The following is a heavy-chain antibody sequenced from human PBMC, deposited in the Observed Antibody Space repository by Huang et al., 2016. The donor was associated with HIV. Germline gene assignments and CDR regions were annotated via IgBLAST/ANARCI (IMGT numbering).Heavy chain of an antibody. D-gene: IGHD3-22*01. CDR1: GYTFTNYA. V-gene: IGHV1-18*01. CDR3: ARERYYYDRSGYYTPVEYFHH. J-gene: IGHJ1*01. Sequence: QVQLVQSGAEVKKPGASVKVSCKASGYTFTNYAINWVRQAPGQSLEWMGVISCYNGKTNYAQKGQGRDTMTKDTSTSTAYMELRSLISDDTAVYYCARERYYYDRSGYYTPVEYFHHWGQGTLVTVSS. CDR2: ISCYNGKT.